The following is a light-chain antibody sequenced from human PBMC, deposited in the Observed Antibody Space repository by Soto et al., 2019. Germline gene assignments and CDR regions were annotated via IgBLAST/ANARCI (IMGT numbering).Light chain of an antibody. J-gene: IGKJ1*01. Sequence: EIVMTQSPATLSVSPWERATLSCSASQSVSSNLAWYQQKPGQAPMLLIYGASTRATGIPARFSGSGSGTEFTLTISSLQSEDFAVYYCQQYNNWPPWTFGQGTKVEIK. CDR1: QSVSSN. V-gene: IGKV3-15*01. CDR2: GAS. CDR3: QQYNNWPPWT.